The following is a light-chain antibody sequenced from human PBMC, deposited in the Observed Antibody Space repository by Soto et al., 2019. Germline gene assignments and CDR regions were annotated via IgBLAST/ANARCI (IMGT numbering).Light chain of an antibody. V-gene: IGLV1-51*01. Sequence: QSVLTQPPSVSATPGQTVTISCSGSNSSIGNNCVSWYQQLPGTAPKLLIYDNNKRPSEIPDRFSGSKSGTSATLGITGLQTGDEADYYSGTWDSSLSAGVFGTGTKLTVL. CDR3: GTWDSSLSAGV. CDR2: DNN. J-gene: IGLJ1*01. CDR1: NSSIGNNC.